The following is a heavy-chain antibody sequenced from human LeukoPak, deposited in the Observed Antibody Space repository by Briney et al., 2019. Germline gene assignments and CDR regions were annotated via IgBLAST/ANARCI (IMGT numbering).Heavy chain of an antibody. CDR3: ARDFDGHGSMVRGSPWGY. CDR2: IRSKAYGGTT. Sequence: GGSLRLSCTASGFTFGDYAMSWARQAPGKGLEWVGFIRSKAYGGTTEYAASVKGRFTISRDDSKSIAYLQMNSLKTEDTAVYYCARDFDGHGSMVRGSPWGYWGQGTLVTVSS. D-gene: IGHD3-10*01. J-gene: IGHJ4*02. V-gene: IGHV3-49*04. CDR1: GFTFGDYA.